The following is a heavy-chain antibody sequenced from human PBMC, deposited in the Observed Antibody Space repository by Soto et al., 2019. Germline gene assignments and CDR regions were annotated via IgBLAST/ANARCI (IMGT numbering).Heavy chain of an antibody. CDR1: GGTFSSYA. Sequence: QVQLVQSGAEVKKPGSSVKVSCKASGGTFSSYAISWVRQAPGQGLEWMGGIIPIFGTANYAQKFQGRVTITADESTSTVYMELSSLRSEDTAVYYCARDPRYCSGGSCYKYYYYGMDVWGQGTTVTVSS. J-gene: IGHJ6*02. D-gene: IGHD2-15*01. CDR2: IIPIFGTA. CDR3: ARDPRYCSGGSCYKYYYYGMDV. V-gene: IGHV1-69*01.